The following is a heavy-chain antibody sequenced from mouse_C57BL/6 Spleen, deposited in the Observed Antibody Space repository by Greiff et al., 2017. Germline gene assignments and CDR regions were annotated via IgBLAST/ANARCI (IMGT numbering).Heavy chain of an antibody. CDR2: IHPNSGST. Sequence: QVQLQQPGAELVKPGASVKLSCKASGYTFTSYWMHWVKQRPGQGLEWIGMIHPNSGSTNYNEKFKSKATLTVDKSSSTAYMQLSSLTSEDSAVYYCARPYDGYYWYAMDYWVQGTSVTVSS. D-gene: IGHD2-3*01. CDR1: GYTFTSYW. V-gene: IGHV1-64*01. CDR3: ARPYDGYYWYAMDY. J-gene: IGHJ4*01.